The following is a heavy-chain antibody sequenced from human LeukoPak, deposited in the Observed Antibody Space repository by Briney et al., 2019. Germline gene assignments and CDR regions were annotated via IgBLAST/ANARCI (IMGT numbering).Heavy chain of an antibody. J-gene: IGHJ4*02. D-gene: IGHD6-6*01. CDR1: GFVFSNYW. Sequence: GGSLRLSCAASGFVFSNYWMSWVRQAPGKGLEWVANIKPDGTEKYYVDSLKGRSTISRDNTKNSLYLQMSSLRVEDTAVYYCARGGNSSWDYWGQGALVTVSS. CDR3: ARGGNSSWDY. V-gene: IGHV3-7*01. CDR2: IKPDGTEK.